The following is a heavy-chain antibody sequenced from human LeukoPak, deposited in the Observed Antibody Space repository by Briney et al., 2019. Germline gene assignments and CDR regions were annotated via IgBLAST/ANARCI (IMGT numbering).Heavy chain of an antibody. V-gene: IGHV3-30*04. J-gene: IGHJ1*01. CDR3: ASIAGTYLQPKHYFQH. Sequence: GGSLRLSCAASGFTFSSYAMHWVRQAPGRGLEWVAIISYDATNKFYADSVKGRFTISRDNSKNTLYLQMNSLGAEDTAVYYCASIAGTYLQPKHYFQHWGQGTLVTVSS. CDR1: GFTFSSYA. CDR2: ISYDATNK. D-gene: IGHD1-26*01.